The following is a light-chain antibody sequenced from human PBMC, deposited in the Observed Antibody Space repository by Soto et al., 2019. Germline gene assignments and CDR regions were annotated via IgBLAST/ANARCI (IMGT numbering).Light chain of an antibody. Sequence: QSVLTQPASVSGSPGQSITISCTGTGSDVGGYDDVSWYQHPPGKAPKVMIYEVTNRPSGVSNRFSGSKSGNTASLTISGLLAEDEADYYCSSYTSSSTYVFGTGTKVTVL. CDR3: SSYTSSSTYV. V-gene: IGLV2-14*01. CDR2: EVT. J-gene: IGLJ1*01. CDR1: GSDVGGYDD.